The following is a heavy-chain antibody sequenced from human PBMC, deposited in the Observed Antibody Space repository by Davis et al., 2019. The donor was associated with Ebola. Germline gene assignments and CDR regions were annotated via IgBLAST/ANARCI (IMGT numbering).Heavy chain of an antibody. CDR2: INAGNGNT. Sequence: ASVQVSCKASGYTFTSYAMHWVRQAPGQRLEWMGWINAGNGNTKYSQKFQGRVTITRDTSASTAYMELSSLRSEDTAVYYCARDPYCISTSCYGSWFDPWGQGTLVTVSS. J-gene: IGHJ5*02. D-gene: IGHD2-2*01. CDR1: GYTFTSYA. V-gene: IGHV1-3*01. CDR3: ARDPYCISTSCYGSWFDP.